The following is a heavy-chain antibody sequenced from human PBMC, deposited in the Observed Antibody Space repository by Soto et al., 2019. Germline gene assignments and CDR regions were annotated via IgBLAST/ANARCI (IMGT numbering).Heavy chain of an antibody. V-gene: IGHV1-2*02. Sequence: ASVKVSCKASGYTFTGYYMHWVRQAPGQGLEWMGWINPNSGGTNYAQKFQGRVTMARDTSISTAYMELSRLRSDDTAVYYCARVPHYYGSGSYLLYWGQGTLVTVPS. CDR3: ARVPHYYGSGSYLLY. J-gene: IGHJ4*02. CDR2: INPNSGGT. D-gene: IGHD3-10*01. CDR1: GYTFTGYY.